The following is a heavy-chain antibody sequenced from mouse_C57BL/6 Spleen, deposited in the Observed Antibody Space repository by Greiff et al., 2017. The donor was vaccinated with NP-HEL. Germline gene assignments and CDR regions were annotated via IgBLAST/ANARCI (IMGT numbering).Heavy chain of an antibody. D-gene: IGHD3-3*01. CDR2: IYPRSGNT. Sequence: QVQLQQSGAELARPGASVKLSCKASGYTFTSYGISWVKQRTGQGLEWTGEIYPRSGNTYYNEKFKGKATLTADKSSSTAYMELRSLTSEDYAVYFCAIAESTLPPARIAMDYWGPGTSVTVSS. CDR1: GYTFTSYG. J-gene: IGHJ4*01. CDR3: AIAESTLPPARIAMDY. V-gene: IGHV1-81*01.